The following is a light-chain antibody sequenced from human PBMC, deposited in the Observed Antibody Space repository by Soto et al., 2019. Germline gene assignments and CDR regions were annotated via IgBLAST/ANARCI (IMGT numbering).Light chain of an antibody. Sequence: EGVLTQSPATLSLSPGERVTISCRASQNIASYLAWYQQKPGQAPRLLIYDASNRATGIPARFSGSGFGTDFTLTISSLDPEDSAVYYCQQRTDWLTFGGGTKVEIQ. CDR1: QNIASY. CDR3: QQRTDWLT. CDR2: DAS. V-gene: IGKV3-11*01. J-gene: IGKJ4*01.